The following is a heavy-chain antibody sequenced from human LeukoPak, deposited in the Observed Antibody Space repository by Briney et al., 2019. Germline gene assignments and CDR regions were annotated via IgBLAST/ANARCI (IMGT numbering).Heavy chain of an antibody. CDR3: ARDLVLLWFGEFEGDAFDI. D-gene: IGHD3-10*01. CDR2: ISSSSYI. J-gene: IGHJ3*02. V-gene: IGHV3-21*01. CDR1: GFTFSSYS. Sequence: GGSLRLSCAASGFTFSSYSMNWVRQAPGKGLEWVSSISSSSYIYYADSVKGRFTISRDNAKNSLYLQMNSLRAEDTAVYYCARDLVLLWFGEFEGDAFDIWGQGTMVTVSS.